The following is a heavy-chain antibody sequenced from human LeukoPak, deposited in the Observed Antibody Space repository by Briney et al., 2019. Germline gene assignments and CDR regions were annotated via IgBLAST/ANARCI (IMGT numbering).Heavy chain of an antibody. D-gene: IGHD6-19*01. Sequence: PGGSLRLSCAASGFTVSSNFITWVRQAPGKGLEWVSIIYTGDTTYYADSVKGRFTISRDNSKNTLYLQMDGLRAEDTAVYYCAKVGAVAAVDYWGQGTLVTVSS. CDR3: AKVGAVAAVDY. J-gene: IGHJ4*02. V-gene: IGHV3-66*01. CDR1: GFTVSSNF. CDR2: IYTGDTT.